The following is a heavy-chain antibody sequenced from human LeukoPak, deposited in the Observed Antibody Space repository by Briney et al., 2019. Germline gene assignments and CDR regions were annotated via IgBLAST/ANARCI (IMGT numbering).Heavy chain of an antibody. Sequence: SETLSLTCTVSGGSVSSGSYYWSWIRQPPGKGLEWIGYIYYSGSTNYNPSLKSRVTISVDTSKNQFSLKLSSVTAADTAVYYCAREVEVRGVITDEYHFDYWGQGTLVTVSS. CDR2: IYYSGST. CDR1: GGSVSSGSYY. V-gene: IGHV4-61*01. D-gene: IGHD3-10*01. J-gene: IGHJ4*02. CDR3: AREVEVRGVITDEYHFDY.